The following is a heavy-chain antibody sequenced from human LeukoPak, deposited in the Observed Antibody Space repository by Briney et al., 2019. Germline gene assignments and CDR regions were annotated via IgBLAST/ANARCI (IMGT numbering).Heavy chain of an antibody. V-gene: IGHV4-34*01. J-gene: IGHJ4*02. Sequence: SETLSLTCAVYGGSFSGYYWSWIRQPPGKGLEWIGEINHSGSTNYNPSLKSRVTISVDTSKNQFSLKLSSVTAADTAVYYCARVTGYIVEDYFDYWGQGTLVTVSS. D-gene: IGHD3-22*01. CDR2: INHSGST. CDR3: ARVTGYIVEDYFDY. CDR1: GGSFSGYY.